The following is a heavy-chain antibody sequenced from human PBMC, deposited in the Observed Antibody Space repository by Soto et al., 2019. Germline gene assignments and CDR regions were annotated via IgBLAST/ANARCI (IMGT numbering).Heavy chain of an antibody. V-gene: IGHV1-18*01. D-gene: IGHD3-22*01. CDR3: ARTAYYYDTSGQGAFDI. Sequence: ASLKVAWKASGYTFTSYRFSCVRKAHGQWLEWMGWISAYNGNTNYAQKLQGRVTMTTDTSTSTAYMELRSLRSDDTAVYFCARTAYYYDTSGQGAFDIWGQGTMVTVSS. CDR2: ISAYNGNT. CDR1: GYTFTSYR. J-gene: IGHJ3*02.